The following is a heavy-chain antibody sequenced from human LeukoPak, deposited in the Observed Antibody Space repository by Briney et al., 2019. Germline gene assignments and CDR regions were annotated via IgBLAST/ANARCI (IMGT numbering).Heavy chain of an antibody. CDR2: ISSSGSTI. CDR3: AELGITMIGGV. D-gene: IGHD3-10*02. Sequence: GGSLRLSCAASGFIFSSYSMNWVRQAPGKGLEWVSFISSSGSTIYYADSVKGRFTISRDNAKNSLYLQMNSLRAEDTAVYYCAELGITMIGGVWGKGTTVTISS. V-gene: IGHV3-48*04. CDR1: GFIFSSYS. J-gene: IGHJ6*04.